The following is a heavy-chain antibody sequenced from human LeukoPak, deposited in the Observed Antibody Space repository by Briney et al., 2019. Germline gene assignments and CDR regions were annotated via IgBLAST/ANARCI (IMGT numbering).Heavy chain of an antibody. V-gene: IGHV3-21*01. Sequence: GGSLRLSCTVSEFTFDDYAMTWVRQAPGKGLEWVSSISSSSTYISYADSVQGRFTISRDNAKNSLYLQMNSLRAEDTAVYYCARDLVYGDNSQGGQGTLVTVSS. CDR1: EFTFDDYA. J-gene: IGHJ4*02. CDR3: ARDLVYGDNSQ. CDR2: ISSSSTYI. D-gene: IGHD4-23*01.